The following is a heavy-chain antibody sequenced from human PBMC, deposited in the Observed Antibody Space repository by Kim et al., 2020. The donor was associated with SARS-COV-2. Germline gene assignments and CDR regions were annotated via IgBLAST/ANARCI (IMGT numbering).Heavy chain of an antibody. J-gene: IGHJ4*02. V-gene: IGHV1-46*01. D-gene: IGHD1-26*01. Sequence: TSYAQKCQGRVTMTRDTSTSTVYMELSSLRSEDTAVYCCARGGGWELPKDWGQGTLVTVSS. CDR3: ARGGGWELPKD. CDR2: T.